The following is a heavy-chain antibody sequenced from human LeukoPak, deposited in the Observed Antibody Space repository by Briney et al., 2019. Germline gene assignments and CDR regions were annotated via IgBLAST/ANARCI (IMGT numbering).Heavy chain of an antibody. CDR3: ARGGPRYDYYYMDV. J-gene: IGHJ6*03. V-gene: IGHV4-59*01. CDR2: IYYSGST. CDR1: GGSITSYY. D-gene: IGHD3-16*01. Sequence: SETLSLTCTVSGGSITSYYWSWIRQPPGKGLEWIGYIYYSGSTNYNPSLKSRVTISVDTSRNQFSLKLSSVTAADTAVYYCARGGPRYDYYYMDVWGKGTTVIVSS.